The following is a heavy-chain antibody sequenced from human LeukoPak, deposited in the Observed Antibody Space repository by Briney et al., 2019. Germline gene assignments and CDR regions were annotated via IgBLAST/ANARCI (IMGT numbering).Heavy chain of an antibody. CDR2: MNPNSGNT. CDR1: GYTFTSYD. Sequence: GASVKVSCKASGYTFTSYDINWVRQATGQGLEWMGWMNPNSGNTGNAQKFQGRVTMTRNTSISTAYMELSSLRSEDTAVYYCARSRIVLMAYAATNPYYYYGTDVWGQGTTVTVSS. CDR3: ARSRIVLMAYAATNPYYYYGTDV. V-gene: IGHV1-8*01. J-gene: IGHJ6*02. D-gene: IGHD2-8*01.